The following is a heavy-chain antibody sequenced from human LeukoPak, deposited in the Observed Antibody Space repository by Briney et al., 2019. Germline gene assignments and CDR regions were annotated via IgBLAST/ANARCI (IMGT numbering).Heavy chain of an antibody. CDR1: GGTFSSYA. J-gene: IGHJ4*02. CDR3: ARAKDIVVVPAAFDY. Sequence: SVKVSCKASGGTFSSYAISWVRQAPGQGLEWMGGIIPISGTANYAQKFQGRVTITADESTSTAYMELSSLRSEDTAVYYCARAKDIVVVPAAFDYWGQGTLVTVSS. V-gene: IGHV1-69*13. CDR2: IIPISGTA. D-gene: IGHD2-2*01.